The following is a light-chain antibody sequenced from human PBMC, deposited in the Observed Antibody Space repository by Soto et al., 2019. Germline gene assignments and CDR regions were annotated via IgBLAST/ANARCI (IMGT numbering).Light chain of an antibody. Sequence: QSVLTQSPSASASLGASVKLTCTLSSGHSSYAIAWHQQQPEKGPRYLMKLNSDGSHSKGDGIPDRFSGSSSGAERYLTISILQSEDEADYYCQTWGTGIVVFGGGTKVTVL. V-gene: IGLV4-69*01. J-gene: IGLJ2*01. CDR3: QTWGTGIVV. CDR2: LNSDGSH. CDR1: SGHSSYA.